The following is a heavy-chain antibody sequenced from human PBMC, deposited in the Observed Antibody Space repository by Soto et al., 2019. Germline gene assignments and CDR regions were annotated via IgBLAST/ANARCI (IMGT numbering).Heavy chain of an antibody. D-gene: IGHD2-2*01. V-gene: IGHV1-18*01. Sequence: ASVKVSCKASGDTLTNYGISWVRQAPGQGLEWMGWISVYKGSTKYAQKFQGRVTMTTDTSTSTAYMELRNLRSDDTAVYYCGREYCSSTSCFQPDYWGQGTLVTVSS. CDR1: GDTLTNYG. CDR3: GREYCSSTSCFQPDY. CDR2: ISVYKGST. J-gene: IGHJ4*02.